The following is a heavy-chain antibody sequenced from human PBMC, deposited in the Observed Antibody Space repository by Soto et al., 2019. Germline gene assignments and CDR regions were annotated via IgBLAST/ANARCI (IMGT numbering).Heavy chain of an antibody. CDR2: ITDSSSTI. V-gene: IGHV3-48*01. D-gene: IGHD2-2*01. Sequence: EVQLVESGGGLVQPGGSLRLSCAASGFTFSSYNMNWVRQAPGRGLEWVSYITDSSSTIQYADSVMGRFTTSRDNAKNSLYLQMNSLRAEDTAVYYCARDKGSSSWHSFDYWGQGTLVTVSS. J-gene: IGHJ4*02. CDR1: GFTFSSYN. CDR3: ARDKGSSSWHSFDY.